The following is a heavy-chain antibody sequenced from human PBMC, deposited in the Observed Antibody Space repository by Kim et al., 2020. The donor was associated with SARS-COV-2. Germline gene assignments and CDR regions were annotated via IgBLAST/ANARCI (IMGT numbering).Heavy chain of an antibody. J-gene: IGHJ4*02. Sequence: ASVKVSCKAYGYTFNSYGISWVRQAPGQGLEWMGWISTDDGDTNYAHNLQGRVTLATDTFTRTVYMEMRSLRSDDTAVYYCARDHGGSEATDTFDHWGQGTLVTVSS. CDR2: ISTDDGDT. D-gene: IGHD2-15*01. CDR1: GYTFNSYG. V-gene: IGHV1-18*01. CDR3: ARDHGGSEATDTFDH.